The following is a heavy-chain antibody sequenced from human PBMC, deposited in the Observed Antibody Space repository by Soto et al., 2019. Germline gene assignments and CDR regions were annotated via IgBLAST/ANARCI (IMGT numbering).Heavy chain of an antibody. Sequence: QVQLVQFGAEEKKPGASVKVSCKASGYACTSYAMHWVRQAPGQRLEWMGWINAGNGNTKYSQKFQGRVTITRDTSASTAYMELSSLRSEDTAVYYCARDRQQRNWFDPWGQGTLVTVSS. J-gene: IGHJ5*02. CDR3: ARDRQQRNWFDP. CDR1: GYACTSYA. V-gene: IGHV1-3*05. D-gene: IGHD6-13*01. CDR2: INAGNGNT.